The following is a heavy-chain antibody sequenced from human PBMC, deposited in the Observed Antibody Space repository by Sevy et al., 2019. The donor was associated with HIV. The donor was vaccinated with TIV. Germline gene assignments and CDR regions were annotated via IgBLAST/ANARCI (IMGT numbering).Heavy chain of an antibody. CDR1: GYSFTNYG. V-gene: IGHV1-18*01. J-gene: IGHJ4*02. Sequence: ASVKVSCKTSGYSFTNYGINWVRQAPGQGLEWMGWISTYISKTEYAQDFQDRLTLTTETPTSTVYMELRSLRFDDTAVSICARAQYYYDSVSYYPLRGASDYWGKGALVSVSS. CDR2: ISTYISKT. CDR3: ARAQYYYDSVSYYPLRGASDY. D-gene: IGHD3-22*01.